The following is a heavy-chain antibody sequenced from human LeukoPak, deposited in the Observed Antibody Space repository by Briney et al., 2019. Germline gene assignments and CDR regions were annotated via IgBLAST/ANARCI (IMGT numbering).Heavy chain of an antibody. CDR3: ARSDYGDYKRGDYYYYMDV. J-gene: IGHJ6*03. Sequence: SETLSLTCTVSGGSISSYYWSWIRQPPGKGLEWIGYIYYSGSTNYNPSLKSRVTISVDTSKNQFSLKLSSVTAADTAVYYCARSDYGDYKRGDYYYYMDVWGKGTTVTVSS. CDR1: GGSISSYY. V-gene: IGHV4-59*08. D-gene: IGHD4-17*01. CDR2: IYYSGST.